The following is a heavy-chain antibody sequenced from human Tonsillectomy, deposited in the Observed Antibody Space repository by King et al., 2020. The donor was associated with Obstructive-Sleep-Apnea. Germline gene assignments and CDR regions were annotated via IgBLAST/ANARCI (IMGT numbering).Heavy chain of an antibody. V-gene: IGHV3-30*02. CDR3: AKGVNRITFGGAIAPFDL. Sequence: VQLVESGGGVVQPGGSPRLSCVASGFSFSSYGMHWVRQAPGKGLEWVAFIGYDGSNKYYGDSVKDRFIISRDNSKNMVNLQMNILRDEDTAVYYCAKGVNRITFGGAIAPFDLWGQGTLVTVSS. CDR2: IGYDGSNK. J-gene: IGHJ5*02. D-gene: IGHD3-16*02. CDR1: GFSFSSYG.